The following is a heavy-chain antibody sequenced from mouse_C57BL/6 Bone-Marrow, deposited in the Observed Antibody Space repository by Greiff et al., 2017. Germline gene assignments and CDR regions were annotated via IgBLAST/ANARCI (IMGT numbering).Heavy chain of an antibody. J-gene: IGHJ4*01. V-gene: IGHV5-12*01. Sequence: EVKLVESGGGLVQPGGSLKLSCAASGFTFSDYYMYWVRQTPEKRLEWVAYISNGGGSTYYPDTVKGRFTISRDHAKNTLYLQMSRLKSEDTAMYYCARHEEVYYSNYEAMDYWGQGTSVTVAS. CDR3: ARHEEVYYSNYEAMDY. CDR1: GFTFSDYY. CDR2: ISNGGGST. D-gene: IGHD2-5*01.